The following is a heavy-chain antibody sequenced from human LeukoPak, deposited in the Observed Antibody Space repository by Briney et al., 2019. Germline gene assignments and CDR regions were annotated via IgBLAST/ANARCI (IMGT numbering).Heavy chain of an antibody. J-gene: IGHJ6*03. CDR1: GGSISSYY. V-gene: IGHV4-59*01. D-gene: IGHD3-10*01. CDR3: ARHYGTLWYYYYMDV. Sequence: PSETLSLTCTVSGGSISSYYWSWIRQPPGKGLEWIGYIYYSGSTNYNPSPKSRVTISVDTSKNQFSLKLSSVTAADTAVYYCARHYGTLWYYYYMDVWGKGTTVTVSS. CDR2: IYYSGST.